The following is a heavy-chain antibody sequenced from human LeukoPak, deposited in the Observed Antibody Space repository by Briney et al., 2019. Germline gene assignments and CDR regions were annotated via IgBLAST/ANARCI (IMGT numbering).Heavy chain of an antibody. Sequence: GGSLRLSCAASGFNFYNFWMTWVRQAPGKGLEWVANIKQDGSEQYYAGSVKGRFTISRDNARNSVSLLINSLRVDDTAVYYCVRDSGSRSSGIFDYWGQGAMVTVSS. CDR2: IKQDGSEQ. CDR1: GFNFYNFW. V-gene: IGHV3-7*01. J-gene: IGHJ4*02. CDR3: VRDSGSRSSGIFDY. D-gene: IGHD6-6*01.